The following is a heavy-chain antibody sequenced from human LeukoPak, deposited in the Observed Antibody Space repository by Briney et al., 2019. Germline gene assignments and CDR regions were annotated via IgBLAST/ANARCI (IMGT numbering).Heavy chain of an antibody. Sequence: PTETLSLTCTVSGGSISSYYWSWIRQPPGKGLEWIGYIYYSGSTNYNPSLKSRVTISVDTSKNQFSLKLSSVTAADTAVYYCARLRLYYFDYWGQGTLVTVSS. V-gene: IGHV4-59*08. CDR1: GGSISSYY. CDR3: ARLRLYYFDY. D-gene: IGHD3-22*01. CDR2: IYYSGST. J-gene: IGHJ4*02.